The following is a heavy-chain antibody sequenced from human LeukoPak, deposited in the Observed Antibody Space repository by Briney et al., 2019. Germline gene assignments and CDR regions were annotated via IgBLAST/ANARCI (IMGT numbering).Heavy chain of an antibody. Sequence: GGSLRLSCAASGFTFDDYAMHWVRQAPREGLEWVSLISGDGGSTYYADSVKGRFTISRDNSKNSLYLQMNSLRTEDTALYYCAKDLGAGHQHHYYYYGMDVWGQGTTVTVSS. CDR3: AKDLGAGHQHHYYYYGMDV. J-gene: IGHJ6*02. CDR1: GFTFDDYA. V-gene: IGHV3-43*02. CDR2: ISGDGGST. D-gene: IGHD4/OR15-4a*01.